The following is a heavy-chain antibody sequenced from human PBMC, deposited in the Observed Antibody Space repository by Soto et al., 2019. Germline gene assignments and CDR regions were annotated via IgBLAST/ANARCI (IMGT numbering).Heavy chain of an antibody. CDR1: GYSISRGSF. Sequence: QVQLQESGPGLVKPSETLSLTCAVSGYSISRGSFWGWFRQPPGRGLEWIGGIYHRGRTYNPALKGRVTMSVDTSKNQCSLKLSSVTAADTAVYYCARDHDTSGSDYWGQGILVIVSP. D-gene: IGHD3-22*01. CDR3: ARDHDTSGSDY. CDR2: IYHRGRT. J-gene: IGHJ4*02. V-gene: IGHV4-38-2*02.